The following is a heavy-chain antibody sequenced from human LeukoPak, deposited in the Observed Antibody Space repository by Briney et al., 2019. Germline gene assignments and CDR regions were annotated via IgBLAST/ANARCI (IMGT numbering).Heavy chain of an antibody. Sequence: GGSLGLSCAASGFTFDEYAMHWVRQVPGKGLEWVAGISWKSGTAVYADSVKGRFTISRDNAKNSLYVQMNSLRVEDTAVYYCAKDRGGGIAARYYYGMAVGARGTTFIVAS. J-gene: IGHJ6*02. D-gene: IGHD6-13*01. CDR3: AKDRGGGIAARYYYGMAV. CDR1: GFTFDEYA. V-gene: IGHV3-9*01. CDR2: ISWKSGTA.